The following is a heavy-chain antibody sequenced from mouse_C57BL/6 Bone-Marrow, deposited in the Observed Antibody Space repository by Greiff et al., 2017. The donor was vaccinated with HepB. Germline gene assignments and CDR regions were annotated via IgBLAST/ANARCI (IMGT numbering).Heavy chain of an antibody. D-gene: IGHD1-1*01. CDR2: IIYDGST. CDR1: GYSITSGYY. J-gene: IGHJ1*03. Sequence: ESGPDLLKPSQSLSLTCSVPGYSITSGYYWNWIRKFPGNKLEWMGYIIYDGSTNSNPSLKNLISITRDTSKNQFFLQLNSVTTEDTATYYCARGDYYGSSPYWYFDVWGTGTTVTVSS. CDR3: ARGDYYGSSPYWYFDV. V-gene: IGHV3-6*01.